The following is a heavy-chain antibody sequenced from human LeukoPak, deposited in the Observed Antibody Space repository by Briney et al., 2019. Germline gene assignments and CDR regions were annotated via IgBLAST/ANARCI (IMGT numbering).Heavy chain of an antibody. CDR3: ARDHLLGMGI. Sequence: PSETLSLTCTVSGGSISSYYWSWIRQPPGKGLEWIGYIYYSGSTNYNPSLKSRVTISVDTSKNQFSLKLSSVTAADTAVYYCARDHLLGMGIWGQGTMVTVSS. D-gene: IGHD2-15*01. CDR2: IYYSGST. V-gene: IGHV4-59*01. CDR1: GGSISSYY. J-gene: IGHJ3*02.